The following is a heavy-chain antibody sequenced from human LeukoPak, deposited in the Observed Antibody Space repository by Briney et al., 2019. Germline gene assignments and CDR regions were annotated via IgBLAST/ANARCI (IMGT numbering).Heavy chain of an antibody. V-gene: IGHV3-64*01. Sequence: GSLRLSCAASGFTFSSYAMHWVRQAPGKGLEYVSAISSNGGSTYYANSVKGRFTISRDNSKNTLYLQMGSLRAEDMAVYYCARCGGSYYYYYMDVWGKGTTVTVSS. CDR2: ISSNGGST. J-gene: IGHJ6*03. CDR1: GFTFSSYA. D-gene: IGHD1-26*01. CDR3: ARCGGSYYYYYMDV.